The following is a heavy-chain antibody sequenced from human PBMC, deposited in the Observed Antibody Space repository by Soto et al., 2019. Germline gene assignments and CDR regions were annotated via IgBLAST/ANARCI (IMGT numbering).Heavy chain of an antibody. J-gene: IGHJ4*02. CDR2: IYYSGST. CDR1: GGSISSYY. Sequence: SETLSLTCTVSGGSISSYYWSWIRQPPGKGLEWIGYIYYSGSTNYNPSLKSRVTISVDTSKNQFSLKLSSVTAADTAVYYCARTGDIVVVPAAMTFDYWGQGTLVTVSS. CDR3: ARTGDIVVVPAAMTFDY. D-gene: IGHD2-2*01. V-gene: IGHV4-59*08.